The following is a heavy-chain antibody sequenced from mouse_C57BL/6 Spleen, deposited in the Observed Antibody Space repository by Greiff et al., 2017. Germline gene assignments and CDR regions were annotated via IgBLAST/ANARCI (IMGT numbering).Heavy chain of an antibody. CDR2: LWPGGGT. CDR3: ARGGFLDY. CDR1: GFSLTSYA. J-gene: IGHJ2*01. Sequence: VQLQEPGPGLVAPSQSLSITCTVSGFSLTSYAISWVRQPPGKGLEWLGVLWPGGGTNYNSALKSRLSISKDNSKSQVFLKMNSLQTDDTARYYCARGGFLDYWGQGTTLTVSS. V-gene: IGHV2-9-1*01.